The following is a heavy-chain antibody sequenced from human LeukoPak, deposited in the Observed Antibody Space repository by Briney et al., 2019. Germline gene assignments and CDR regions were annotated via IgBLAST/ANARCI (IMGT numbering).Heavy chain of an antibody. CDR1: GGSISSGGYY. J-gene: IGHJ6*04. D-gene: IGHD3-3*01. CDR2: IYYSGST. Sequence: SQTLSLTCTVSGGSISSGGYYWSWIRQHPGKGLEWIGYIYYSGSTYYNPSLKSRVTISVDTSKNQFSLKLSSVTAADTAVYYWARGLSVSYYGGGDVWGKGTTVTVSS. V-gene: IGHV4-31*03. CDR3: ARGLSVSYYGGGDV.